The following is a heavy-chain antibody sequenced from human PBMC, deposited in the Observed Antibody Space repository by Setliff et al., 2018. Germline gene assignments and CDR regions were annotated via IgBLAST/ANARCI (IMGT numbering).Heavy chain of an antibody. J-gene: IGHJ4*02. CDR1: GYSFTSDW. V-gene: IGHV5-51*01. CDR2: IYPGNSNT. D-gene: IGHD2-2*01. CDR3: ARQGCSSTSCHSIDY. Sequence: GESLKISCKGSGYSFTSDWIGWVRQMPGKGLEWMGIIYPGNSNTRYSPPFQGQVTISADKAINTAYLQWNSLQASDTAMYYCARQGCSSTSCHSIDYWGQGTLVTVSS.